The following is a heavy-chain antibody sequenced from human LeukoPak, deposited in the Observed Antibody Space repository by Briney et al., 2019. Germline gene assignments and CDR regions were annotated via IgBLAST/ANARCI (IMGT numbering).Heavy chain of an antibody. J-gene: IGHJ6*02. CDR2: IKQDGSEK. CDR3: ARADHPNYDFWSGYIYYYYGMDV. CDR1: GFKFNTYW. D-gene: IGHD3-3*01. V-gene: IGHV3-7*01. Sequence: GGSLRLSCEASGFKFNTYWMSWVRQAPGKGLEWVANIKQDGSEKYYVDSVKGRFTISRDNAKNSLYLQMNSLRAEDTAVYYCARADHPNYDFWSGYIYYYYGMDVWGQGTTVTVSS.